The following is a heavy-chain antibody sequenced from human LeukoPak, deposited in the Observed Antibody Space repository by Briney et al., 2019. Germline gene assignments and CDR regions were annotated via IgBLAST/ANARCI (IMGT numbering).Heavy chain of an antibody. CDR2: INGDGSGT. CDR1: EFTFSSYW. D-gene: IGHD6-6*01. J-gene: IGHJ4*02. Sequence: GGSLRLSCAASEFTFSSYWMHWVRQAPGKGLVWVSRINGDGSGTSYADSVKGRFTISRDNAKNTLYLQMNSLRAEDTAVYYCARQSTAAPIDYWGQGTLVTVSS. CDR3: ARQSTAAPIDY. V-gene: IGHV3-74*01.